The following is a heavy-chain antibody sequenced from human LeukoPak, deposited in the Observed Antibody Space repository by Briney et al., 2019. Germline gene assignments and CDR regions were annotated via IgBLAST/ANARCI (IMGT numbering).Heavy chain of an antibody. V-gene: IGHV3-53*01. J-gene: IGHJ5*02. D-gene: IGHD6-13*01. CDR3: ARGIAAAGTRWFDP. Sequence: GGSLRLSCAASGFTVSSNYMNWVRQAPGKGLEWVSILYSGGSTYYADSVKGRFTISRDNSKNTLYLQMNSLRAEDTAVYYCARGIAAAGTRWFDPWGQGTLVTVSS. CDR2: LYSGGST. CDR1: GFTVSSNY.